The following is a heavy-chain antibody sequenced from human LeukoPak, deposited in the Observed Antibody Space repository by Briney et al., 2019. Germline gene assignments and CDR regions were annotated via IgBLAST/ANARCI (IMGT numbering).Heavy chain of an antibody. V-gene: IGHV3-30*03. CDR1: GFTFSSYG. J-gene: IGHJ4*02. D-gene: IGHD1-26*01. CDR3: SGKDFDY. CDR2: ISYDGSIK. Sequence: GGSLRLSCAASGFTFSSYGMHWVRQAPGKGLEWVAVISYDGSIKYYADSVKGRFTISRDNSKNTLYLQMNSLRAEDTAVYYCSGKDFDYWGQGTLVTVSS.